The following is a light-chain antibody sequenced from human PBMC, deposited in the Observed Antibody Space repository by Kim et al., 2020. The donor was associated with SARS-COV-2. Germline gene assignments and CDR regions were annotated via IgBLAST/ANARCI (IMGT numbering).Light chain of an antibody. CDR2: GNS. J-gene: IGLJ2*01. CDR1: SSNIGAGYD. V-gene: IGLV1-40*01. CDR3: QSYDSSLSAVV. Sequence: QRVTISCTGGSSNIGAGYDVHWYQQLPGTAPKLLIYGNSNRPSGVPDRFSGSKSGTSASLAITGLQAEDEADYYCQSYDSSLSAVVFGGGTQLTVL.